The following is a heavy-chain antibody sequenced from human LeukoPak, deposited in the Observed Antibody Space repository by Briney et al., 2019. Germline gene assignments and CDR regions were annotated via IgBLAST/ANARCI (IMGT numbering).Heavy chain of an antibody. V-gene: IGHV4-4*09. CDR2: IHTSGST. CDR1: GGSSSSYY. Sequence: PSETLSLTCTVSGGSSSSYYWTWIRQPPGKGLEWIGCIHTSGSTDYNPSLKSRVTMSIDTSKNQFSLRLSSVTAAVTAVYYCARPGQSSWWVYFNFWGQGTLVTVSS. J-gene: IGHJ4*02. CDR3: ARPGQSSWWVYFNF. D-gene: IGHD2-15*01.